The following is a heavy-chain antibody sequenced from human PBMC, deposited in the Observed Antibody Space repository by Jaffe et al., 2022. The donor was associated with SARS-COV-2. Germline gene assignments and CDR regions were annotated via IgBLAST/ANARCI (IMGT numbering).Heavy chain of an antibody. CDR1: GYTFSNYA. Sequence: EVQLLESGGGLVQPGGSLRLSCAASGYTFSNYAMSWVRQAPGKGLEWVSSISYDGVDTYYADSVKGRFTVSRDNSKSTLYLQLSSLRAGDTAVYSCAKSYYSGSGTYDQFYDYWGQGTLVTVSS. J-gene: IGHJ4*02. CDR3: AKSYYSGSGTYDQFYDY. V-gene: IGHV3-23*01. D-gene: IGHD3-10*01. CDR2: ISYDGVDT.